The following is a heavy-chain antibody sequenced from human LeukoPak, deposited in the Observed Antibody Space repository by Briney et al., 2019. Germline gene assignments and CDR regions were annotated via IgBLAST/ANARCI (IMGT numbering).Heavy chain of an antibody. D-gene: IGHD6-19*01. Sequence: GASVKVSCKASGYTFSGSYIHWVRQAPGQGLEWMGRINPNSGNTGYAQKFQGRVTMTRNTSISTAYMELSSLRSEDTAVYYCARGRGQWLVLVGNWFDPWGQGTLVTVSS. CDR1: GYTFSGSY. CDR3: ARGRGQWLVLVGNWFDP. J-gene: IGHJ5*02. V-gene: IGHV1-8*02. CDR2: INPNSGNT.